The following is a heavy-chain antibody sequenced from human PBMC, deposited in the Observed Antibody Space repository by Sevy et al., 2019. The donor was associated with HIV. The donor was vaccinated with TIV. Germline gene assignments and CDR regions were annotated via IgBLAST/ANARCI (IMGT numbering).Heavy chain of an antibody. CDR3: ARMTTVTTDLGYFDY. J-gene: IGHJ4*02. V-gene: IGHV1-69*13. CDR1: GGTFSSYA. D-gene: IGHD4-17*01. CDR2: IIPIFGTA. Sequence: ASVKVSCKASGGTFSSYAISWVRQAPGQGLEWMGGIIPIFGTANYAQKFQGRVTITADESTSTAYVELSSLRSEDTAVYYCARMTTVTTDLGYFDYWGQGTLVTVSS.